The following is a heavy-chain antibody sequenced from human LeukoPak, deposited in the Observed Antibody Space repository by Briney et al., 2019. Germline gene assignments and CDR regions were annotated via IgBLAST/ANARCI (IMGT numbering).Heavy chain of an antibody. D-gene: IGHD1-7*01. CDR3: ARERGLTSFELDY. J-gene: IGHJ4*02. Sequence: GGSLRLSCAASGFTSSSYGMHWVRQAPGKGLEWVAVMWFDGNNKYYADSVKGRFTISRDNSKNTLYLQMNSLRAEDTAVYYCARERGLTSFELDYWGQGTLVTVSS. V-gene: IGHV3-33*01. CDR1: GFTSSSYG. CDR2: MWFDGNNK.